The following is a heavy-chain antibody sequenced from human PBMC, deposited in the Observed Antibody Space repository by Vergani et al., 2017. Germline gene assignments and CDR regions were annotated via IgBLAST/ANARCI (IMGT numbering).Heavy chain of an antibody. Sequence: EVQLVESGGGLVQPGGSLRLSCAASGFTFSSYWLSWVRQAPGKGREWVANIKQDGSEKYYVDSVKGRFTISRENAKNSLYLQMNSLRAEDTAVYYCARDGGIAAAGNDYWGQGTLVTVSS. CDR1: GFTFSSYW. V-gene: IGHV3-7*03. CDR3: ARDGGIAAAGNDY. CDR2: IKQDGSEK. D-gene: IGHD6-13*01. J-gene: IGHJ4*02.